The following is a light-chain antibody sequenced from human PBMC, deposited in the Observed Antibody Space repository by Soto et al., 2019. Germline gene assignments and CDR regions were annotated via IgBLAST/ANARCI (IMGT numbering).Light chain of an antibody. CDR2: GAS. CDR1: QSISNN. V-gene: IGKV3-15*01. CDR3: QQYSNWPRT. J-gene: IGKJ1*01. Sequence: EIVMTQSPATLSVSPGERATLSCRAGQSISNNLAWYQQKPGQAPRLLIYGASTRATGIPARFTGSGSGTEFTLTISSLQSEDFAVYYCQQYSNWPRTFGHGTKV.